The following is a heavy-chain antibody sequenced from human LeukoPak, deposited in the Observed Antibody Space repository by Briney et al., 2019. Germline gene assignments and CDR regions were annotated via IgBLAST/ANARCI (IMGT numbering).Heavy chain of an antibody. D-gene: IGHD1-1*01. CDR1: GFTVSNNY. Sequence: PGGSLRLSCAASGFTVSNNYISWVRQAPGKGLEWVAVIWYDGSNKYYADSVKGRFTISRDNSKNTLYLQMNSLRAEDTAVYYCARAHPAGPFDYWGQGTLVTVSS. CDR3: ARAHPAGPFDY. V-gene: IGHV3-33*08. CDR2: IWYDGSNK. J-gene: IGHJ4*02.